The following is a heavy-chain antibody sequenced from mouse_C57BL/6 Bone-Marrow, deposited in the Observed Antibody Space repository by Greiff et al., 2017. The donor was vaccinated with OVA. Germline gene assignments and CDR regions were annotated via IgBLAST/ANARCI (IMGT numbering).Heavy chain of an antibody. J-gene: IGHJ1*03. Sequence: EVKLMESGGGLVQPGGSLKLSCAASGFTFSDYYMYWVRQTPEKRLEWVAYISNGGGSTYYPDTVKGRFTISRDNAKNTLYLQMSRLKSEDTAMYYCARGGNYELYWYFDVWGTGTTVTVSS. CDR2: ISNGGGST. CDR1: GFTFSDYY. D-gene: IGHD2-1*01. CDR3: ARGGNYELYWYFDV. V-gene: IGHV5-12*01.